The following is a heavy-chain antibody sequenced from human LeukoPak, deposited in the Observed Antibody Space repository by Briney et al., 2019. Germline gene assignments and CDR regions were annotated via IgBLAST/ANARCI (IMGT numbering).Heavy chain of an antibody. CDR2: IYYSLSI. CDR1: GGSISSSSYY. J-gene: IGHJ4*02. CDR3: PSRSLPVAFDY. D-gene: IGHD6-19*01. Sequence: SETLSLTCTVSGGSISSSSYYWGWIRQPPGKGLGWIGSIYYSLSIDYNPTLKSRGAISVYTSKNQCSLKLRSMTAAETAVYYFPSRSLPVAFDYWGQGTLGTVSS. V-gene: IGHV4-39*01.